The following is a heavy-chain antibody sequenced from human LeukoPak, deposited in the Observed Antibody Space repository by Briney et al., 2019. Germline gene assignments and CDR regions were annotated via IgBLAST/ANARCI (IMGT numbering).Heavy chain of an antibody. Sequence: GGSLRLSCSASGFTFSTYAMHWVRQAPGRRLGHVSVISNSGGSTYYAYSVKGRFTIARDNSKNTLYLQMSSLRPEDTAVYHCVKGLDTSTWYGNWFDPWGQGTLVTVCS. V-gene: IGHV3-64D*06. CDR2: ISNSGGST. J-gene: IGHJ5*02. CDR1: GFTFSTYA. D-gene: IGHD6-13*01. CDR3: VKGLDTSTWYGNWFDP.